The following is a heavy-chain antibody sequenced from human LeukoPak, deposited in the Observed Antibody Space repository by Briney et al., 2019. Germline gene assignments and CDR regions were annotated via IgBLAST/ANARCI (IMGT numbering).Heavy chain of an antibody. CDR1: GFTFNTHA. J-gene: IGHJ4*02. D-gene: IGHD3-9*01. CDR3: ARGGSYDILTGVELDY. Sequence: PGGSLRLSCAASGFTFNTHAMHWVRQAPGKGLEWVAVISYDGSNKYYADSVKGRFTISRDNSKNTLYLQMNSLRAEDTAVYYCARGGSYDILTGVELDYWGQGTLVTVSS. V-gene: IGHV3-30-3*01. CDR2: ISYDGSNK.